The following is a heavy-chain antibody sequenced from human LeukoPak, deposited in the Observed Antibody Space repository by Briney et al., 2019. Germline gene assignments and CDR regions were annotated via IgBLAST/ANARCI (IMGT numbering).Heavy chain of an antibody. V-gene: IGHV4-34*01. CDR1: GGSFSGYY. D-gene: IGHD2-2*01. CDR2: INHSGST. CDR3: ARGGDIVVVPAALPYYFDY. Sequence: SSETLSLTCAVYGGSFSGYYWSWIRQPPGKGLEWIGEINHSGSTNYNPSLKSRVTISVDTSKNQFSLKLSSVTAADTAVYYCARGGDIVVVPAALPYYFDYWGQGTLVTVSS. J-gene: IGHJ4*02.